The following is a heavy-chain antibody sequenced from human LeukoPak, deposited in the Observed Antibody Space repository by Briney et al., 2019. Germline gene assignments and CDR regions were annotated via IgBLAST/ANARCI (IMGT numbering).Heavy chain of an antibody. CDR3: ARDLGSSGWYVDWFDP. D-gene: IGHD6-19*01. Sequence: GGSLRLSCAASGFTFSSYSMNWVRQAPGKGLEWVSYISSSSSTIYYADSVEGRFTISRDNAKNSLYLQMNSLRAEDTAVYYCARDLGSSGWYVDWFDPWGQGTLVTVSS. CDR1: GFTFSSYS. J-gene: IGHJ5*02. V-gene: IGHV3-48*01. CDR2: ISSSSSTI.